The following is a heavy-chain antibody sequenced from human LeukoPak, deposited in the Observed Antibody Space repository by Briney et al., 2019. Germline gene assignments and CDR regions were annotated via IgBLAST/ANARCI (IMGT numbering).Heavy chain of an antibody. CDR1: GYTFSNTW. J-gene: IGHJ4*02. CDR2: IKSKTDGGTT. Sequence: GGSLRLSCAASGYTFSNTWMSWVRQAPGRGLEWVGRIKSKTDGGTTDHAAPVKGRFAISRDDSKNTLYLQMNSLKTEDTAVYYCTIPASGYSYGVFDSWGQGILVTVSS. V-gene: IGHV3-15*01. CDR3: TIPASGYSYGVFDS. D-gene: IGHD5-18*01.